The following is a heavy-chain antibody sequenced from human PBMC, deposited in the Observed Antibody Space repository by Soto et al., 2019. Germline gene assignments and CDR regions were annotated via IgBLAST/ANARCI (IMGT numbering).Heavy chain of an antibody. CDR2: ISAYNGNT. D-gene: IGHD2-15*01. Sequence: ASVKVSCKASGYTFPSYGISWVRQAPGQGLEWMGWISAYNGNTNYAQKLQGRVTMTTDTSTSTAYMELRSLRSDDTAVYYCASGAAVVVAAPYYDGMDVWGQGTTVTVSS. CDR3: ASGAAVVVAAPYYDGMDV. J-gene: IGHJ6*02. V-gene: IGHV1-18*01. CDR1: GYTFPSYG.